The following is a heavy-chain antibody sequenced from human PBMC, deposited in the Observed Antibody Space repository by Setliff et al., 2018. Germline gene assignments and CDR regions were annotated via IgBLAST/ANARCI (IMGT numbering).Heavy chain of an antibody. J-gene: IGHJ4*02. Sequence: GASVKVSCKASGGTFSSYAINWVRQAPGQGLEWMGGIIPIFGSANYTQKFQGRVTITTDDSTNTAYMELSSLRSEDTAVYFCARERGSYDSSTHYTYYFDYWGQGTLVTVSS. D-gene: IGHD3-22*01. CDR3: ARERGSYDSSTHYTYYFDY. CDR2: IIPIFGSA. CDR1: GGTFSSYA. V-gene: IGHV1-69*05.